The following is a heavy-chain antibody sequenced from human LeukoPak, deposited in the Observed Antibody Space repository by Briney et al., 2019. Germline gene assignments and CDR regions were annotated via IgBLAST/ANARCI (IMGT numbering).Heavy chain of an antibody. J-gene: IGHJ6*02. CDR1: GYTFTSYG. V-gene: IGHV1-18*01. CDR2: ISAYNGNT. Sequence: RASVKVSCTASGYTFTSYGISWVRQAPGQGLEWMGWISAYNGNTNYAQKLRGRVTMTTDTSTSTAYMELRSLRSDDTAVYYCAYQQQAYYYGMDVWGQGTTVTDSS. CDR3: AYQQQAYYYGMDV. D-gene: IGHD6-13*01.